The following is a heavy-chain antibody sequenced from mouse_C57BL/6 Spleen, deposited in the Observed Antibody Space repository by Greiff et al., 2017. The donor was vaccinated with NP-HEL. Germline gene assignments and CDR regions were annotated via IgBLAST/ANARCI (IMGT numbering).Heavy chain of an antibody. J-gene: IGHJ4*01. Sequence: QVQLQQPGAELVMPGASVKLSCKASGYTFTSYWMHWVKQRPGQGLEWIGEIDPSDSYTNYNQKFKGKSTLTVDNSSSTAYMQLSILTSEDSAVYYCARGGSRSYYAMDYWGQGTSVTVSS. CDR3: ARGGSRSYYAMDY. CDR2: IDPSDSYT. V-gene: IGHV1-69*01. D-gene: IGHD1-1*01. CDR1: GYTFTSYW.